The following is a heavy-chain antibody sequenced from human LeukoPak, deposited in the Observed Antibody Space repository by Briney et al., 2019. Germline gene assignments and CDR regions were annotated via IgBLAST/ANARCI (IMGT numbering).Heavy chain of an antibody. D-gene: IGHD5-18*01. CDR3: ARGDTAIPRY. J-gene: IGHJ4*02. V-gene: IGHV4-59*01. Sequence: SENLSLTCTVSGVSISSDYWSWIRQPPGKGLEWIGYIYYSGSTNYHPSLKSRVTMSVDTSKNQFSLRLSSVTAADTAVYYCARGDTAIPRYWGQGTLVTVSS. CDR2: IYYSGST. CDR1: GVSISSDY.